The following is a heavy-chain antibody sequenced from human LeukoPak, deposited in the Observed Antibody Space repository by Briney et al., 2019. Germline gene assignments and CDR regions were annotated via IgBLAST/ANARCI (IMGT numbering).Heavy chain of an antibody. CDR2: ISGSGGNT. D-gene: IGHD3-22*01. J-gene: IGHJ4*02. Sequence: GGSLRLSCAASGFTFSSYAMSWVRQAPGKGLEWVTAISGSGGNTYYADSVKGRFTISRDNSKNTLYLQMNSLRAEDTAVYYCATIMIVVVAHDYWGQGTLVTVSS. CDR1: GFTFSSYA. CDR3: ATIMIVVVAHDY. V-gene: IGHV3-23*01.